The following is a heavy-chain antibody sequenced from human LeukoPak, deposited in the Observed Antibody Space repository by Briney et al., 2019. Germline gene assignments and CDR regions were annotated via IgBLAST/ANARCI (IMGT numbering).Heavy chain of an antibody. CDR1: GYTFTSYA. Sequence: ASVKVSCKASGYTFTSYAMHWVRQAPGQRLEWMGWINTGNGNTKYSQKFQGRVTITRDTSASTAYMELSSLRSEDTAVYYCASHYCSSTSCRYYYYYYGMDVWGKGTTVTVSS. V-gene: IGHV1-3*04. CDR3: ASHYCSSTSCRYYYYYYGMDV. D-gene: IGHD2-2*01. J-gene: IGHJ6*04. CDR2: INTGNGNT.